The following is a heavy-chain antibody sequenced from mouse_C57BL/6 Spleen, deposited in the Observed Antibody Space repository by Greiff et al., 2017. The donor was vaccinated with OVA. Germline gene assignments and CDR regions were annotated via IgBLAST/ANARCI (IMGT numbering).Heavy chain of an antibody. CDR2: INPGSGGT. V-gene: IGHV1-54*01. CDR3: ARGYGRRYYMDY. CDR1: GYAFTNYL. Sequence: QVQLKQSGAELVRPGTSVKVSCKASGYAFTNYLIEWVKQRPGQGLEWIGVINPGSGGTNYNEKFKGKATLTADKSSSTAYMQLSSLTAEDSAVYFGARGYGRRYYMDYWGQGTTLTVSS. J-gene: IGHJ2*01. D-gene: IGHD1-1*01.